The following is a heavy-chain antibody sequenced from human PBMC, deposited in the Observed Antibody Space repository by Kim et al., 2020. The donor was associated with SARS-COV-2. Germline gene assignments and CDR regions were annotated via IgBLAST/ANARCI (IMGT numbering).Heavy chain of an antibody. V-gene: IGHV4-39*07. Sequence: SETLSLTCTVSGGSISSSSYYWGWIRQPPGKGLEWIGSIYYSGSTYYNPSLKSRVTISVDTSKNQFSLKLSSVTAADTAVYYCARVSLLWFGETPSLGAFDIWGQGTMVTVSS. D-gene: IGHD3-10*01. CDR1: GGSISSSSYY. CDR2: IYYSGST. J-gene: IGHJ3*02. CDR3: ARVSLLWFGETPSLGAFDI.